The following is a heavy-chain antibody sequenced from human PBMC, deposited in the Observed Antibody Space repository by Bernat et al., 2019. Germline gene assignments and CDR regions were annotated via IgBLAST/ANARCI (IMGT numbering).Heavy chain of an antibody. V-gene: IGHV3-72*01. CDR2: IRNKANSYTT. Sequence: EVQLVESGGGLVQPGGSLRLSCAASGFTFSDHYMDWVRQAPGRGLECVGRIRNKANSYTTEYAASVNGRFTISRDDSKNSLYLQMNSLRTEDTAVYYCADPGSGYWGQGTLVTVSS. CDR3: ADPGSGY. J-gene: IGHJ4*02. CDR1: GFTFSDHY.